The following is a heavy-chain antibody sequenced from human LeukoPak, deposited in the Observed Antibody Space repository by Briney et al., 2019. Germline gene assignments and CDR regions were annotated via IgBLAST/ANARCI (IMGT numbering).Heavy chain of an antibody. CDR2: IGTSSSYI. Sequence: GGSLRLSCAASGFTFSSYSMNWVRQAPGKGLEWVSSIGTSSSYIYYADSLKGRFTISRDNSKNTLYLQMNSLRAEDTAVYYCAKTNWNYVGSTRGIDYWGQGTLVTVSS. J-gene: IGHJ4*02. D-gene: IGHD1-7*01. CDR1: GFTFSSYS. V-gene: IGHV3-21*01. CDR3: AKTNWNYVGSTRGIDY.